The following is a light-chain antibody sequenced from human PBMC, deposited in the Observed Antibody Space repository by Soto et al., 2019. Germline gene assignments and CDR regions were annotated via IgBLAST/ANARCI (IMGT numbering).Light chain of an antibody. Sequence: QSVLTQPPSVSAAPGQKVTISCSGSSFNIGNNYVSWYHRLPGTAPKLLIYDNNKRPSGIPDRFSGSRSGTSATLGITGLQTGDEADYYCGTWDSSLSAYVFGTGTKVTVL. CDR2: DNN. J-gene: IGLJ1*01. V-gene: IGLV1-51*01. CDR1: SFNIGNNY. CDR3: GTWDSSLSAYV.